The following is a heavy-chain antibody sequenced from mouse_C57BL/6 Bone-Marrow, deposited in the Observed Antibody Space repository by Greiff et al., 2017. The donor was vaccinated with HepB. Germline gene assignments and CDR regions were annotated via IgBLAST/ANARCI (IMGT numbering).Heavy chain of an antibody. V-gene: IGHV1-18*01. CDR2: INPNNGGT. CDR1: GYTFTDYN. Sequence: VQLQQSVPELVKPGASVKIPCKASGYTFTDYNMDWVKQSHGKSLEWIGDINPNNGGTIYNQKFKGKATLTVDKSSSTAYMELRSLTSEDTAVYYCARGYGSSYGFAYWGQGTLVTVSA. D-gene: IGHD1-1*01. CDR3: ARGYGSSYGFAY. J-gene: IGHJ3*01.